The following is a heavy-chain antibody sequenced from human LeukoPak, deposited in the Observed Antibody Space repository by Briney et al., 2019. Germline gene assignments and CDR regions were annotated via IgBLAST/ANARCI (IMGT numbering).Heavy chain of an antibody. CDR2: INHSGST. D-gene: IGHD3-10*01. J-gene: IGHJ4*02. Sequence: SETLSLTCAVYGGSFSGYYWSWIRQPPGKGLEWIGEINHSGSTNYNPSLKSRVTISVDTSKNQFSLKLSSVTAADTAVYYCAGGRSRMVRGVPYFDYWGQGTLVTVSS. CDR1: GGSFSGYY. V-gene: IGHV4-34*01. CDR3: AGGRSRMVRGVPYFDY.